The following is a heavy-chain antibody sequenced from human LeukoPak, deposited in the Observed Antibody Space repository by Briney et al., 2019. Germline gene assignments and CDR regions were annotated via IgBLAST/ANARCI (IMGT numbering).Heavy chain of an antibody. Sequence: NPSETLSLTCAVYGGSFTTYYGTWIRQPPGKGLEWVSAISGSGGSTYYADSVKGRFTISRDNAKNSLYLQMNSLRAEDTAVYYCARAAGSYYAYWGQGTLVTVSS. CDR3: ARAAGSYYAY. D-gene: IGHD1-26*01. V-gene: IGHV3-11*04. J-gene: IGHJ4*02. CDR1: GGSFTTYY. CDR2: ISGSGGST.